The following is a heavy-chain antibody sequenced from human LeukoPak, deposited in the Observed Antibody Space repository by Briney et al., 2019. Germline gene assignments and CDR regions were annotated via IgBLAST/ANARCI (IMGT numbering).Heavy chain of an antibody. D-gene: IGHD3-3*01. J-gene: IGHJ4*02. CDR2: INPNSGGT. CDR3: ARGGYYDFWSGYFTFDY. Sequence: ASVKVSCKASGYTFTGYYMHWVRQAPGQGLEWMGWINPNSGGTNYAQKFQGRVTMTRDTSISTAYMEPSRLRSDDTAVYYCARGGYYDFWSGYFTFDYWGQGTLVTVSS. V-gene: IGHV1-2*02. CDR1: GYTFTGYY.